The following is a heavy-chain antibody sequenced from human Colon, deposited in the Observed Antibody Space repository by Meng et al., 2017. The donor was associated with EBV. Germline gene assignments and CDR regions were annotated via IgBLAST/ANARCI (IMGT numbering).Heavy chain of an antibody. Sequence: QWQLQGSRPGLVEPSGTLSLTCAVSGGSIRASDGGSWVRQPPGKGLEWIGEIYRGGGTNYNPSFKSRVTISVDTSNNHFSLKLSYVTAADTAVYYCVRVRVTPAAVGFDYWGQGTLVTVSS. V-gene: IGHV4-4*02. CDR2: IYRGGGT. D-gene: IGHD4-23*01. J-gene: IGHJ4*02. CDR3: VRVRVTPAAVGFDY. CDR1: GGSIRASDG.